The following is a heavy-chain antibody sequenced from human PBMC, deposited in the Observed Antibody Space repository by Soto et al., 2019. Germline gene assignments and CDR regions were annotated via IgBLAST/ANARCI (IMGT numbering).Heavy chain of an antibody. V-gene: IGHV3-30*03. CDR3: AGDSSGAFDV. CDR1: GFTFSSYA. Sequence: QVQLVESGGGVVQPGRSLRLSCAASGFTFSSYAMHWVRQAPGKGLEWVAGLSYDGSNEHYADSVKGRFTISRDNSKNTLYLQMNSLKADDTAVYYSAGDSSGAFDVWGQGTMGTVSS. CDR2: LSYDGSNE. D-gene: IGHD3-10*01. J-gene: IGHJ3*01.